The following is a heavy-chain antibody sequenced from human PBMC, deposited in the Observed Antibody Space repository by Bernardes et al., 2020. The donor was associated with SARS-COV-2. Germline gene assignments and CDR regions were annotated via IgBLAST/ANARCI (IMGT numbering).Heavy chain of an antibody. CDR3: ARVGSIADRPGNWFDP. J-gene: IGHJ5*02. D-gene: IGHD6-6*01. CDR2: IYYSGST. CDR1: GGSISSYY. V-gene: IGHV4-59*01. Sequence: SETLSLTCTVSGGSISSYYWSWIRQPPGKGLEWIGYIYYSGSTNYNPSLKSRVTISVDMSKNQFSLKLSSVTAADTAVYYCARVGSIADRPGNWFDPWGQGTLVTVSS.